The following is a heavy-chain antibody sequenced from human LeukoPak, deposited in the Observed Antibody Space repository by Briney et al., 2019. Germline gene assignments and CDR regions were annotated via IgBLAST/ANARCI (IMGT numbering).Heavy chain of an antibody. Sequence: SETLSLTYTVSGGSISSSSYYWGWICQPPGKGLEWIGSIYYSGSTYYNPSLKSRVTISVDTSKNQFSLKLSSVTAADTAVYYCARHHALDYYGSGSYYYGWFDPWGQGTLVTVSS. D-gene: IGHD3-10*01. CDR3: ARHHALDYYGSGSYYYGWFDP. CDR1: GGSISSSSYY. J-gene: IGHJ5*02. CDR2: IYYSGST. V-gene: IGHV4-39*01.